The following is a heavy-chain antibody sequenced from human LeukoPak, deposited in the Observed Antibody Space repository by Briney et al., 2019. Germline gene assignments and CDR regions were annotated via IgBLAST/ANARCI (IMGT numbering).Heavy chain of an antibody. Sequence: SETLSLTCTVSGGSIRSSSYIWDWIRQPPWKGLEWIGEINHSGSTNYNPSLKSRVTISVDTSKNQFSLKLSSVTAADMAVYYCARGRVLRYFDWFHTPSPFFDYWGQGTLVTVSS. CDR1: GGSIRSSSYI. V-gene: IGHV4-39*07. CDR2: INHSGST. D-gene: IGHD3-9*01. CDR3: ARGRVLRYFDWFHTPSPFFDY. J-gene: IGHJ4*02.